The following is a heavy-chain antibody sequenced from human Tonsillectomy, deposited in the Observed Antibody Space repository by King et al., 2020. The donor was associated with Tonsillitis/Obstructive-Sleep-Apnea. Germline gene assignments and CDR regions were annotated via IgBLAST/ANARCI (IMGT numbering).Heavy chain of an antibody. CDR2: MDQAGSEI. D-gene: IGHD2-15*01. J-gene: IGHJ3*02. V-gene: IGHV3-7*04. CDR1: GFTFSSYC. CDR3: AREAASRSDAFDI. Sequence: VQLVESGGGLVQPGGSLRLSCAASGFTFSSYCMSWVRQAPGKGLQWVANMDQAGSEIYYVDSVKGRFTISRDSSKNSLFLQMNSLRAEDTAVYFCAREAASRSDAFDIWGQGTMVTVSS.